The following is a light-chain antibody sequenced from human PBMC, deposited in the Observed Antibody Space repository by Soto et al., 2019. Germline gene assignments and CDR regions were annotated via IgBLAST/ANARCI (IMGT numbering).Light chain of an antibody. CDR3: QQYSTSYRT. CDR1: QSISSW. Sequence: DMQMTQSPSTLSASVGDRVTITCRASQSISSWLAWDQQKPGKAPRLLVYKASSLETGVPSRFSGSGSGTEFTLTISSLQPDDFATYYCQQYSTSYRTFGQGTRVEIK. CDR2: KAS. V-gene: IGKV1-5*03. J-gene: IGKJ1*01.